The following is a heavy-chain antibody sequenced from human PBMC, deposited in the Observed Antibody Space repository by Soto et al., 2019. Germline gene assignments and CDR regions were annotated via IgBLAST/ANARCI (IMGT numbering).Heavy chain of an antibody. Sequence: HGGSLRLSCASSGFTFLDYWRSCIRQAPGNGLDWVATIKQDGSEKYYVDSVEGRFTISRDNAKNSLYLQMNSLRAEDSALYYCASNRVLLMVYGIHDYYGMDVWGQGTTVTVSS. CDR3: ASNRVLLMVYGIHDYYGMDV. J-gene: IGHJ6*02. CDR1: GFTFLDYW. V-gene: IGHV3-7*01. D-gene: IGHD2-8*01. CDR2: IKQDGSEK.